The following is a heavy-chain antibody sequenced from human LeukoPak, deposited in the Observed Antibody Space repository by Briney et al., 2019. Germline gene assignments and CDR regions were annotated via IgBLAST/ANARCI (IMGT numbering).Heavy chain of an antibody. CDR2: ISGSGGST. D-gene: IGHD3-22*01. J-gene: IGHJ4*02. CDR1: GFTFDDYG. V-gene: IGHV3-23*01. Sequence: GGSLRLSCAASGFTFDDYGMSWVRQAPGKGLEWVSAISGSGGSTYYADSVKGRFTISRDNSKNTLYLQMNSLRAEDTAVYYCAKDRRYYDSSGYFDYWGQGTLVTVSS. CDR3: AKDRRYYDSSGYFDY.